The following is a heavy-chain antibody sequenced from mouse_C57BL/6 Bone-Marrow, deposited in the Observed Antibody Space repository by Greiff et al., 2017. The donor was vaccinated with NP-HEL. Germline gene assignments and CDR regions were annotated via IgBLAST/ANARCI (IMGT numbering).Heavy chain of an antibody. J-gene: IGHJ4*01. Sequence: QVQLQQSGPGLVQPSQSLSITCTVSGFSLTSYGVHWVRQSPGKGLEWLGVIWSGGSTDYNAAFISRLSISKDNSKSQVFFKMNSLQADDTAIYYCARPLYYGYVYYAMDYWGQGTSVTVSS. CDR2: IWSGGST. CDR3: ARPLYYGYVYYAMDY. V-gene: IGHV2-2*01. D-gene: IGHD2-2*01. CDR1: GFSLTSYG.